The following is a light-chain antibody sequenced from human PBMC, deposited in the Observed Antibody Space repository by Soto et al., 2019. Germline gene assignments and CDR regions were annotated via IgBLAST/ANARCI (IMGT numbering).Light chain of an antibody. J-gene: IGKJ3*01. CDR1: QSVSSY. CDR2: DAS. V-gene: IGKV3-11*01. Sequence: EIVLTQSPATLSLSPGERATLSCRASQSVSSYLAWYQQKPGQAPRLLIYDASTRTTATPARFSGSGSGTDFTLPSSSLEPEDSAVYYWQQRSNCPSTFGPGTKVDIK. CDR3: QQRSNCPST.